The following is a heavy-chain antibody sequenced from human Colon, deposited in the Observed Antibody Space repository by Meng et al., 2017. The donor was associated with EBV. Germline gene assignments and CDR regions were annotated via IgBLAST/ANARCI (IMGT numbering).Heavy chain of an antibody. CDR2: INHVGST. J-gene: IGHJ4*02. CDR3: ASSDCSGGTCYLDC. D-gene: IGHD2-15*01. V-gene: IGHV4-34*01. Sequence: QLQLQHWGVGLLKPSETLSPTCTVYGGSLSDSYWTWIRQPPGKGLEWIGEINHVGSTTYNPSLKSRVTISVDTSKNQFSRKLSSVTAADAAVYYCASSDCSGGTCYLDCWGQGTLVTVSS. CDR1: GGSLSDSY.